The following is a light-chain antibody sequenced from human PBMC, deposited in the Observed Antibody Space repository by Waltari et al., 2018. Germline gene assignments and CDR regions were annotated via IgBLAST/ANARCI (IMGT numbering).Light chain of an antibody. J-gene: IGLJ3*02. Sequence: QSVLTQLPSVSGAPGQRVTISCTGSGSNIGAGSDCHWYHHLPRGAPKLLIDGSSSRPLGVPDRFFGSTSGNSASLAIIGLRAEDDGDYYCQSYDTSLSVVFGGGTKLTVL. V-gene: IGLV1-40*01. CDR3: QSYDTSLSVV. CDR2: GSS. CDR1: GSNIGAGSD.